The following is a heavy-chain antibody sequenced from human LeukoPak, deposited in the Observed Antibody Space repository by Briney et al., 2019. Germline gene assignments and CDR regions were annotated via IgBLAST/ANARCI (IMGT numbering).Heavy chain of an antibody. CDR1: GFTFSSYS. J-gene: IGHJ5*02. D-gene: IGHD1-20*01. CDR2: ISSSSSYI. V-gene: IGHV3-21*01. CDR3: ARFNWNQLRFDP. Sequence: GGSLRLSCAASGFTFSSYSMNWVRQAPGKGLEWVSSISSSSSYIYYADSVKGRFTISRDNAKNSLYLQMNSLRAEDTAVYYCARFNWNQLRFDPWGQGTLVTVSS.